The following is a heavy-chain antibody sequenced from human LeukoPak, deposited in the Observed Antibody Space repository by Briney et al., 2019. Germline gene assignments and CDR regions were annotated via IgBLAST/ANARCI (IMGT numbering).Heavy chain of an antibody. D-gene: IGHD3-16*02. CDR1: GYTFTGYY. J-gene: IGHJ4*02. CDR3: ASNYVWGSYRFYHFDY. V-gene: IGHV1-2*02. Sequence: ASVKVSCKASGYTFTGYYMHWVRQAPGQGLEWMGWINPNSGGTNYAQKFQGRVTMTRDASISTAYMELSSLRSDGTAVYYCASNYVWGSYRFYHFDYWGQGTLVTVSS. CDR2: INPNSGGT.